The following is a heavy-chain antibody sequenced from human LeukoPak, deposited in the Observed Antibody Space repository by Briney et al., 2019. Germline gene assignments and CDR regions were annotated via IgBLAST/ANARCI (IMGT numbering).Heavy chain of an antibody. D-gene: IGHD4-17*01. J-gene: IGHJ4*02. CDR3: ARPNYGDYDPLDY. V-gene: IGHV1-3*01. Sequence: ASVKVSSKASGYTFTSYAMHWVRQAPGQRLXXXXXINAGNGNTKYSQKFQGRVTITRDTSASTAYMELSSLRSEDTAVYYCARPNYGDYDPLDYWGQGTLVTVSS. CDR1: GYTFTSYA. CDR2: INAGNGNT.